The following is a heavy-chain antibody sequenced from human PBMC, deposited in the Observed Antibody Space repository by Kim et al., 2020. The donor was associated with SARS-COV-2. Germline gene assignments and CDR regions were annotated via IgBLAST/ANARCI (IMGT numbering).Heavy chain of an antibody. CDR3: VRSAHANLTGYYCH. Sequence: ASVKVSCKASGYTFTSYGISWVRQAPGQGLEWMGWISAYNGKTNYGQKVQGRVTMTTDTSTSTAYMELRSLRSDDTAAYYCVRSAHANLTGYYCHWGPGT. CDR1: GYTFTSYG. J-gene: IGHJ1*01. D-gene: IGHD3-9*01. CDR2: ISAYNGKT. V-gene: IGHV1-18*01.